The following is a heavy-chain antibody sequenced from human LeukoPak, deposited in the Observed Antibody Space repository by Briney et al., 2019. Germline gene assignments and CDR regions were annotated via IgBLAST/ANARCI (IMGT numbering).Heavy chain of an antibody. CDR1: GFTFDDYA. J-gene: IGHJ1*01. D-gene: IGHD3-9*01. CDR3: AKEKLRYFEK. CDR2: ITWDGGST. V-gene: IGHV3-43D*03. Sequence: GGSLRLSCAASGFTFDDYAMHWVRQAPGKGLEWVSLITWDGGSTYYADSVKGRFTISRDNSKNSLYLQMNSLRAEDTALYYCAKEKLRYFEKWGQGTLVTVSS.